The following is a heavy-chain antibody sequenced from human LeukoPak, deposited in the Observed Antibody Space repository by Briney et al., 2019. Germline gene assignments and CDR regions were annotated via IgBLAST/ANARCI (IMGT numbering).Heavy chain of an antibody. CDR1: GFTFSSYG. CDR2: IRYDGSNK. V-gene: IGHV3-30*02. Sequence: GGSLRLSCAASGFTFSSYGMHWVRQAPGKGLEWVAFIRYDGSNKYYADSVKGRFTISRDNSKNTLYLQMNSLRAEDTAVYYCAKDLTMIVVVTSGFDYWGQGTLVTVSS. D-gene: IGHD3-22*01. CDR3: AKDLTMIVVVTSGFDY. J-gene: IGHJ4*02.